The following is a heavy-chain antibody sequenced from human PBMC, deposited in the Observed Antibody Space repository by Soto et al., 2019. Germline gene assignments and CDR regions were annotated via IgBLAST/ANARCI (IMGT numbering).Heavy chain of an antibody. Sequence: SETLSLTCTVSGGSISSSSYYWGWIRQPPGKGLEWIGSIYYSGSTYYNPSLKSRVTISVDTSKNQFSLKLSSVTAADTAVYYCARKGDSSGWSRGYYFDYWGQGTLVTVSS. CDR3: ARKGDSSGWSRGYYFDY. J-gene: IGHJ4*02. V-gene: IGHV4-39*01. CDR2: IYYSGST. D-gene: IGHD6-19*01. CDR1: GGSISSSSYY.